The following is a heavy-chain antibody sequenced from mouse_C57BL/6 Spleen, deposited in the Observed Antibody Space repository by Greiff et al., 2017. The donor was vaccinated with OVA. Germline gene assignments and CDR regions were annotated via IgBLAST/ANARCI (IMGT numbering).Heavy chain of an antibody. CDR2: INPSSGYT. CDR1: GYTFTSYW. Sequence: QVQLQQSGAELAKPGASVKLSCKASGYTFTSYWMHWVKQRPGQGLEWIGYINPSSGYTKYNQKFKDKATLTADKSSSTAYMQLSSLTYEDSAVYYCAIPIYYDYDEKGYYAMDYWGQGTSVTVSS. D-gene: IGHD2-4*01. J-gene: IGHJ4*01. V-gene: IGHV1-7*01. CDR3: AIPIYYDYDEKGYYAMDY.